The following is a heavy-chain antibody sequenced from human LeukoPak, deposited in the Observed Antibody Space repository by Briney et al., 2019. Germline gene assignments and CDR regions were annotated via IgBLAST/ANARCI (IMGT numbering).Heavy chain of an antibody. V-gene: IGHV3-7*03. CDR2: IKPDGSEK. Sequence: GGSLRLSCAASGFTFSDYWMSWVRQAPGKGPQWVANIKPDGSEKYYVDSVKGRFTISRDNSKNTLYLQMNSLRAEDTAVYYCAKDPPGEWELSPFDYWGQGTLVTVSS. D-gene: IGHD1-26*01. CDR1: GFTFSDYW. J-gene: IGHJ4*02. CDR3: AKDPPGEWELSPFDY.